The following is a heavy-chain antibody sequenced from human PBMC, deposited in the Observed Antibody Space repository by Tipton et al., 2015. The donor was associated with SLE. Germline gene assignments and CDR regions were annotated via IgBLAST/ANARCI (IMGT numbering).Heavy chain of an antibody. CDR2: MSHSRSA. Sequence: TLSLTCTISGGSISTYFWSWIRQPPGKGLEWIAEMSHSRSANYNPSLKSRGTISLDTSKNQFSLRLSSVTAADSAVYYCARYELWFGNYYWGQGTLVTVSS. J-gene: IGHJ4*02. D-gene: IGHD3-10*01. V-gene: IGHV4-34*01. CDR1: GGSISTYF. CDR3: ARYELWFGNYY.